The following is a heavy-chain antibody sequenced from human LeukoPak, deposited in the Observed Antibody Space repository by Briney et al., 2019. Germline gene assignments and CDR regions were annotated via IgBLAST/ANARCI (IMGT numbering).Heavy chain of an antibody. V-gene: IGHV4-4*02. J-gene: IGHJ4*02. CDR2: IHESGST. CDR1: GVSMSSNNW. Sequence: SETLSLTCAVSGVSMSSNNWWSWVRQPPGKGLEWIGEIHESGSTNYNPSLKSRVTISVDKSKDQFSLKLSSATAADTAVYYCARHEGFSQKDWGQGTQVTVS. CDR3: ARHEGFSQKD.